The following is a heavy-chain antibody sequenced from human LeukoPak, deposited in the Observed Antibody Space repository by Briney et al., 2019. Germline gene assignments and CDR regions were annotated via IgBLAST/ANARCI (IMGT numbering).Heavy chain of an antibody. D-gene: IGHD6-19*01. CDR3: ARATDSSGCCTFDY. CDR1: GFTFSNSW. J-gene: IGHJ4*02. V-gene: IGHV3-7*03. Sequence: PGGSLRLSCAASGFTFSNSWMTWVRQAPGKGLECVANIKPGGSETYYVDSVKGRFTISRDNAKNTLYLQMNSLRAEDTAVYYCARATDSSGCCTFDYWGQGTLVTVSS. CDR2: IKPGGSET.